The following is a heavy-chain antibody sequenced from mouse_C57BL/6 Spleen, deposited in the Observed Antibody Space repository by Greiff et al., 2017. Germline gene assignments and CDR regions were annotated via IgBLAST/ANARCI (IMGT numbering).Heavy chain of an antibody. Sequence: DVMLVESGGGLVQPKGSLKLSCAASGFTFNTYAMHWVRQAPGKGLEWVARIRSKSSNYATYYADSVKDRFTISSDDSQSMLYLQMNNLKTEDTAMYYCVREKSNSAWFAYWGQGTLVTVSA. J-gene: IGHJ3*01. CDR3: VREKSNSAWFAY. V-gene: IGHV10-3*01. D-gene: IGHD2-5*01. CDR1: GFTFNTYA. CDR2: IRSKSSNYAT.